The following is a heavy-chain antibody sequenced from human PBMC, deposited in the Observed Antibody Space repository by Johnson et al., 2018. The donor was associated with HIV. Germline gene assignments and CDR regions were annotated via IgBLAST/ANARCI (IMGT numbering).Heavy chain of an antibody. Sequence: QVQLVESGGGVVQPGGSLRLSCAASGFTFSSYGMHWVRQAPGKGLEWVAVISYDGSNKYYADSVKGRFTISRDNSKNTLYLQMNSLRAEDTAVYYCAREALVEGVMALDVWGQGTVVTVSS. CDR1: GFTFSSYG. D-gene: IGHD3-16*01. J-gene: IGHJ3*01. CDR2: ISYDGSNK. CDR3: AREALVEGVMALDV. V-gene: IGHV3-30*03.